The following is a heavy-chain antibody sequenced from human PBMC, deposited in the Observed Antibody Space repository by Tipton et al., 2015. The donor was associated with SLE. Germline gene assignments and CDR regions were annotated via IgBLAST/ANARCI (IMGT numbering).Heavy chain of an antibody. D-gene: IGHD3-10*01. Sequence: SLRLSCAASGFTFSSYSMNWVRQAPGKGLEWVSSISSSSSYIYYADSVKGRFTISRDNAKNSLYLQMNSLRAEDTAVYYCAKDRLLWFGELSPPGDYWGQGTLVTVSS. CDR1: GFTFSSYS. V-gene: IGHV3-21*04. CDR3: AKDRLLWFGELSPPGDY. J-gene: IGHJ4*02. CDR2: ISSSSSYI.